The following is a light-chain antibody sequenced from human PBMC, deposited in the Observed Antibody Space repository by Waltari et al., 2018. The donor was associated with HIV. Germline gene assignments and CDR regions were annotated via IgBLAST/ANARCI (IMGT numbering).Light chain of an antibody. V-gene: IGLV2-14*01. Sequence: QSALTQPASVSGSPGQSLTISCTGTRGDVGGYKDVSWFTQYPGKAPKHIIDEVNKRPSGVSDRFSCSKSGNTASLTISGLQAEDEADYYCSSYTSSSTLDVFGTGTEVTVL. CDR3: SSYTSSSTLDV. J-gene: IGLJ1*01. CDR2: EVN. CDR1: RGDVGGYKD.